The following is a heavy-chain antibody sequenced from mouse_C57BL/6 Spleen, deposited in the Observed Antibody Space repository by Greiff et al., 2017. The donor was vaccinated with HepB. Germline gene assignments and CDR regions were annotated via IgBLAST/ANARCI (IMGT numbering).Heavy chain of an antibody. Sequence: QVQLQQSGAELVKPGASVKLSCKASGYTFTSYWMQWVKQRPGQGLEWIGEIDPSDSYTNYNQKFKGKATLTVDTSSSTAYMQLSSLTSEDSAVYYCASPYDYDQSFAYWGQGTLVTVSA. CDR3: ASPYDYDQSFAY. CDR1: GYTFTSYW. J-gene: IGHJ3*01. CDR2: IDPSDSYT. D-gene: IGHD2-4*01. V-gene: IGHV1-50*01.